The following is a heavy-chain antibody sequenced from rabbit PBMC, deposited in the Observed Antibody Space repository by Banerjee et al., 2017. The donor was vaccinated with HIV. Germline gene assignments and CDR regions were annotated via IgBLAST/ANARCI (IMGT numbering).Heavy chain of an antibody. CDR3: ARDSGYSVFNL. Sequence: QQQLEESGGGLVQPEGSLTLTCTASGFSSSSTYWIAWVRQAPGKGLEWIGCIYTGNSGTTYYGSWAKGRFTISKTSSTTVTLQMTSLTAADTATYFCARDSGYSVFNLWGPGTLVTVS. J-gene: IGHJ4*01. V-gene: IGHV1S45*01. CDR1: GFSSSSTYW. D-gene: IGHD1-1*01. CDR2: IYTGNSGTT.